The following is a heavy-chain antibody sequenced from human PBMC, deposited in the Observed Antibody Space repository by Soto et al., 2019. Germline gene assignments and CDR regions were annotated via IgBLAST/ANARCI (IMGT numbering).Heavy chain of an antibody. J-gene: IGHJ4*02. CDR2: ISGSSSAT. CDR3: VRDWAYSFDY. Sequence: EVQLVESGGGLVQPGGSLRLSCAASGFALNDYNMKWVRQAPGKGLEWVSDISGSSSATYYADSVKGRFTISRDNAKNSLYLQMNNLIAEDTAIYYCVRDWAYSFDYWGQGTLVTVSS. V-gene: IGHV3-48*01. CDR1: GFALNDYN. D-gene: IGHD2-21*01.